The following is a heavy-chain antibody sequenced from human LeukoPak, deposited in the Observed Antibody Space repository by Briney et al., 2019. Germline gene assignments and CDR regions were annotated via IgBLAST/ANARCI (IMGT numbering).Heavy chain of an antibody. CDR2: ISGSGGST. J-gene: IGHJ4*02. CDR1: GFTFSSYA. Sequence: PGGSLRLSCAASGFTFSSYAMSWVRQAPGKGLEWVSAISGSGGSTYYADSVKGRFTISRDNSKNTLYLQMNSLRAEDTAVYYCAKGVSRLFTVTYYFDYWGQGTLVTVSS. CDR3: AKGVSRLFTVTYYFDY. D-gene: IGHD4-11*01. V-gene: IGHV3-23*01.